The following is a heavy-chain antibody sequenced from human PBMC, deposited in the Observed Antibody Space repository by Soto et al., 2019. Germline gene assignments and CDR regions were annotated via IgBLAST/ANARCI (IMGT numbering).Heavy chain of an antibody. V-gene: IGHV3-9*01. D-gene: IGHD2-21*01. Sequence: VALVETGGGVVQPGRSLRLSCAASGFTFDDYAMHWVRQAPGKGLEWVSGMTWHGGSSGYADCVKGRFTISRVNAKNSLYLQMTRLRPEDTALYYCANKYGPTFFLGGDFDFWGQGTMVTVSS. J-gene: IGHJ3*01. CDR3: ANKYGPTFFLGGDFDF. CDR2: MTWHGGSS. CDR1: GFTFDDYA.